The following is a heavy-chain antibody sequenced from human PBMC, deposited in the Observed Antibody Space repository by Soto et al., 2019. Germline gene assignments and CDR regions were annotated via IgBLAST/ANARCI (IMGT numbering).Heavy chain of an antibody. J-gene: IGHJ4*02. CDR2: INPNSGGT. D-gene: IGHD5-18*01. CDR3: ARDRHGYRYGKMGGIED. V-gene: IGHV1-2*04. Sequence: GXSVKVSCKASVSTFPGYYRHWVRQAPGQGLEWMGWINPNSGGTNYAQKFQGWVTMTRDTSISTAYMELSRLRSDDTAVYYCARDRHGYRYGKMGGIEDWGQGTLVNASS. CDR1: VSTFPGYY.